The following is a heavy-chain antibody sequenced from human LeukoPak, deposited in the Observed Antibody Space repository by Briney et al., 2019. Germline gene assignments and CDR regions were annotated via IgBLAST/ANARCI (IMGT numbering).Heavy chain of an antibody. J-gene: IGHJ4*02. V-gene: IGHV4-59*08. CDR3: ARRYSSGSLDY. D-gene: IGHD6-19*01. Sequence: SETLSLTCTVSGGSISSYYWSWIRQPPGKGLERIGYIYYSGSTNYNPSLKSRVTISVDTSKNQFSLKLSSVTAADTAVYYCARRYSSGSLDYWGQGTLVTVSS. CDR2: IYYSGST. CDR1: GGSISSYY.